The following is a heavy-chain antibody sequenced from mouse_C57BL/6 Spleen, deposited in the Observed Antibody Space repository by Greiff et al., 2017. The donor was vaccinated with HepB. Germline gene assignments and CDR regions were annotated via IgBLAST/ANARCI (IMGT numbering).Heavy chain of an antibody. CDR1: GYTFTSYW. V-gene: IGHV1-69*01. Sequence: QVQLKQPGAELVMPGASVKLSCKASGYTFTSYWMHWVKQRPGQGLEWIGEIDPSDSYTNYNQKFKGKSTLTVDKSSSTAYMQLSSLTSEDSAVYYCARGNYYYGSSPFYWYFDVWGTGTTVTVSS. CDR3: ARGNYYYGSSPFYWYFDV. D-gene: IGHD1-1*01. J-gene: IGHJ1*03. CDR2: IDPSDSYT.